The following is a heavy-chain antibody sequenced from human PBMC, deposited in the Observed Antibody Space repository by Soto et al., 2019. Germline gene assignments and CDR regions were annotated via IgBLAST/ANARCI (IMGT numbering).Heavy chain of an antibody. Sequence: QVQLDQSGADVKKPWASVKVSCKAPGFTFTGHDIHLVRPAPGQGLEGRGWINPNSGGTSYAQKFQGRLTMTTDTSITTAYMELSRLSSDDTAFYYCAKSGSFFSPSLGYFDYWGQGTLVTVSS. J-gene: IGHJ4*02. CDR3: AKSGSFFSPSLGYFDY. CDR2: INPNSGGT. V-gene: IGHV1-2*02. D-gene: IGHD1-1*01. CDR1: GFTFTGHD.